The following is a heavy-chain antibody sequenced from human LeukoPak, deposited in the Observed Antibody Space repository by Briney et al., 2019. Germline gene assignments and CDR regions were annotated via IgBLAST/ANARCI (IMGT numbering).Heavy chain of an antibody. D-gene: IGHD7-27*01. CDR3: ARAEITGADDDAFDI. J-gene: IGHJ3*02. V-gene: IGHV4-59*01. CDR2: IYYSGST. CDR1: GGSISSYY. Sequence: PSETLSLTCTVSGGSISSYYWSWIRQPPGKGLEWIGYIYYSGSTNYNPSLKSRVTISVDTSKNQFSLKLSSVTAADTAVYYCARAEITGADDDAFDIWGQGTMVTVSS.